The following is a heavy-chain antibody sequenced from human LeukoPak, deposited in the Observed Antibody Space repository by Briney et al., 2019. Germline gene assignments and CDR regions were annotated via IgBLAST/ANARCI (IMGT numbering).Heavy chain of an antibody. CDR3: ARDTSPARFLEWSQGFDY. D-gene: IGHD3-3*01. V-gene: IGHV3-23*01. J-gene: IGHJ4*01. Sequence: PGGSLRLSCAASGFSFSTYAMSWVRQAPGKGLEWVSTIRDSGYSTHYPDSVKGRFTISRDNFNNMLYLQVGSLRAEDTAIYYCARDTSPARFLEWSQGFDYWGQGTRVTVSS. CDR1: GFSFSTYA. CDR2: IRDSGYST.